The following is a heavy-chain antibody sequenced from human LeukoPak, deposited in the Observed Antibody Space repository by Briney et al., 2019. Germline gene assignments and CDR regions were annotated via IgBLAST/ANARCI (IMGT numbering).Heavy chain of an antibody. V-gene: IGHV1-2*04. CDR2: INPNSGGT. CDR1: GYTFTGYY. D-gene: IGHD1-26*01. J-gene: IGHJ4*02. CDR3: ARAQSGSYMN. Sequence: ASVNVSCKASGYTFTGYYRHCMRQAPGRGLEWMGWINPNSGGTNYAQKFQGWVTTTRDTSISTAYMELSRLRSDDTAVYYCARAQSGSYMNWGQGTLVTVSS.